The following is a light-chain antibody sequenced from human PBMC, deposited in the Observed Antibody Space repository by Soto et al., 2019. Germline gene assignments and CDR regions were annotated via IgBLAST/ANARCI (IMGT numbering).Light chain of an antibody. J-gene: IGKJ1*01. Sequence: EIVMTQSPATLSVSPGERATLSCRASQGVSSNLAWYQQKAGQAPRLLIYGASTRATGIPARFSGGGSGTEFTLTISSLQSEDFAVYYCQQYNNGPRTFGQGTKVEIK. CDR2: GAS. CDR1: QGVSSN. CDR3: QQYNNGPRT. V-gene: IGKV3-15*01.